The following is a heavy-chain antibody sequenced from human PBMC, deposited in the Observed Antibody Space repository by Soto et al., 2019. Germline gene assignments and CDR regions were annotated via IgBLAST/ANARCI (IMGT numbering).Heavy chain of an antibody. V-gene: IGHV1-69*13. D-gene: IGHD1-1*01. CDR2: IVPIYGIP. J-gene: IGHJ6*02. CDR3: ARGPNWNARYYYYGMDV. CDR1: GGTFNTHA. Sequence: SVKVSCKTSGGTFNTHAISWVRQAPGHGFEWMGGIVPIYGIPSHAQKFQGRVTITADEPTTTVYMELSSPRSDDTAVYYCARGPNWNARYYYYGMDVWGQGTTVTVSS.